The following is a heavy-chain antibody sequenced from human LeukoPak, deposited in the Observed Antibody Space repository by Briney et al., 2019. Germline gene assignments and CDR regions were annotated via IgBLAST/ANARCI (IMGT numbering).Heavy chain of an antibody. V-gene: IGHV4-4*09. CDR3: ARLIAITGTADWFDP. Sequence: PSETLSLTCTVSGGSISSYYWSWIRQPPGKGLEWIGYIYTSGSTNYNPSLKSRVTILVDTSKNQFSLKVSSVTAADTAIYYCARLIAITGTADWFDPWGQGTLVTVSS. CDR1: GGSISSYY. J-gene: IGHJ5*02. CDR2: IYTSGST. D-gene: IGHD1-7*01.